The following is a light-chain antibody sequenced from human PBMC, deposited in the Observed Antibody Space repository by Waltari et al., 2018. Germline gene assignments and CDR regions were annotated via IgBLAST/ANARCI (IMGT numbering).Light chain of an antibody. CDR1: QSISNW. CDR3: QQNNYYWT. J-gene: IGKJ1*01. Sequence: DIQMTQSPSTLSASVGDRVTITCRASQSISNWLVWYQQKPGKAPKLLFYKASTLKTGVPSRFSSSAAATEFTLTISKLQPDDFATYYCQQNNYYWTFGQGTKVEI. CDR2: KAS. V-gene: IGKV1-5*03.